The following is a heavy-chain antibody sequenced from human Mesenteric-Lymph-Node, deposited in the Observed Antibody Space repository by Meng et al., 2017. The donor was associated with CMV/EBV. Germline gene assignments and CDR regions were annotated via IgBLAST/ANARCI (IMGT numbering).Heavy chain of an antibody. J-gene: IGHJ4*02. V-gene: IGHV1-8*01. D-gene: IGHD3-10*01. Sequence: SGYTFAIYDFNWVRQASGQGLEWLGWMSPNSGDTGYAQKFQGRITMTTDTSTGTVYMELRSLRSEDTAVYYCARGGSGSNDPHLDYWGQGTLVTVSS. CDR3: ARGGSGSNDPHLDY. CDR1: GYTFAIYD. CDR2: MSPNSGDT.